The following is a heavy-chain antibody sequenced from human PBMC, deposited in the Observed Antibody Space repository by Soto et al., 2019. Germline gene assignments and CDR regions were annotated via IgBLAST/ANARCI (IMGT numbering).Heavy chain of an antibody. CDR1: GGSISSGDYY. CDR2: IYYSGST. D-gene: IGHD5-18*01. V-gene: IGHV4-30-4*01. J-gene: IGHJ4*02. Sequence: SETLSLTCTVSGGSISSGDYYWSWIRQPPGKGLEWIGYIYYSGSTYYNPSLKSRVTISVDTSKNQFSLKLSSVTAADTAVYYCARGGGRIYSYGYDYCGQVTRVT. CDR3: ARGGGRIYSYGYDY.